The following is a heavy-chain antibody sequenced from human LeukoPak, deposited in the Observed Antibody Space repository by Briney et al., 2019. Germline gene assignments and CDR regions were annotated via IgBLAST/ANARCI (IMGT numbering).Heavy chain of an antibody. CDR2: ISPSSSFA. V-gene: IGHV3-11*05. D-gene: IGHD3-22*01. Sequence: GGSLRLSCVTSGFIFSDYYMSWIRQAPGKGLEWISYISPSSSFANYADSIKGRFTTSRDNAKSSLFLHINSLGAEDTAMYYCARDDSSGSDFDSWGQGTLVTVSS. CDR3: ARDDSSGSDFDS. J-gene: IGHJ4*02. CDR1: GFIFSDYY.